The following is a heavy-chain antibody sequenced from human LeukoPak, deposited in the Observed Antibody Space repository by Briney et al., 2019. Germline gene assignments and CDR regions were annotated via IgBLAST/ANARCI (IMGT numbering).Heavy chain of an antibody. Sequence: ASVNVSCKASGYTFTSYYMHWVRQAPGQPLEWIGIINPSGGSTNYAQKFQGRVTMTRDTSTSTVYLELSSLRSEDTAVYYCARYRSSPPGGFDYWGQGTLVTVSS. CDR2: INPSGGST. D-gene: IGHD6-6*01. V-gene: IGHV1-46*01. J-gene: IGHJ4*02. CDR3: ARYRSSPPGGFDY. CDR1: GYTFTSYY.